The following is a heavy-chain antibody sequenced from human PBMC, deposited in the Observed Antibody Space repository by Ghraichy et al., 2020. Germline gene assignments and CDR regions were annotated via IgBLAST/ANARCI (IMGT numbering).Heavy chain of an antibody. J-gene: IGHJ4*02. CDR1: GYSFTSYW. Sequence: KVSCKGSGYSFTSYWIGWVRQMPGKGLEWMGIIYPYDSKTKYSPSFQGQVTMSADKSTSTAYLQWSSLKASDTAIYYCARPRDSGYDEFDYWGQGTLVTVSS. V-gene: IGHV5-51*01. CDR3: ARPRDSGYDEFDY. D-gene: IGHD5-12*01. CDR2: IYPYDSKT.